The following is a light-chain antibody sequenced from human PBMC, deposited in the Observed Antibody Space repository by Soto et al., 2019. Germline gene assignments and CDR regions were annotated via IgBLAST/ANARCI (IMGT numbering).Light chain of an antibody. V-gene: IGKV3D-20*02. J-gene: IGKJ5*01. CDR3: QQRNYWQVT. Sequence: EIVLTQSPGTLSLSLGERATLSCRASQSVSSSYLAWYQQKPGQAPRLLIYGASSRATGIPDRFSGSGSGTDFTLTISRLEAEDFAIYYCQQRNYWQVTFGQGTRLEIK. CDR2: GAS. CDR1: QSVSSSY.